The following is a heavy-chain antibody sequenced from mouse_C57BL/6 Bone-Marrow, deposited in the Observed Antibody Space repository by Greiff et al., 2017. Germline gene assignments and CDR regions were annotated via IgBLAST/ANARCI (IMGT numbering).Heavy chain of an antibody. CDR2: INPSSGYT. Sequence: QVQLKESGAELAQPGASVKLSCQASGYTFTSYWMHWVKQRPGQGLEWIGYINPSSGYTKYNQKFKDKATLTADKSSSTAYMQLSSLTYEDSSVYYCARGGVRAWFAYWGQSALVTVSA. CDR1: GYTFTSYW. CDR3: ARGGVRAWFAY. V-gene: IGHV1-7*01. J-gene: IGHJ3*01. D-gene: IGHD2-2*01.